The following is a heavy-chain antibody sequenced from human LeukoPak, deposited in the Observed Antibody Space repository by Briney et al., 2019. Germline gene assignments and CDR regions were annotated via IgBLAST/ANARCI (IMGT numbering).Heavy chain of an antibody. Sequence: GGSLRLSCAVSGFTFRRYWMSWVRQAPGKGLEWLANIKEDGSEKYYVDSVEGRFTISRDNAKNSLYLQMDSLRAEDTGVYYCARDDIATYDYWGQGTLVTVSS. CDR2: IKEDGSEK. V-gene: IGHV3-7*01. J-gene: IGHJ4*02. CDR3: ARDDIATYDY. D-gene: IGHD2-15*01. CDR1: GFTFRRYW.